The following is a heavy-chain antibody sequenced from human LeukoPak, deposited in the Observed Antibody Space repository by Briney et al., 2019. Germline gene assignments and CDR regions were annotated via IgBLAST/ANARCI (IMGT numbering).Heavy chain of an antibody. CDR2: ISYDGSNK. CDR3: ASSSSWYKLDY. CDR1: GFTFSSYA. V-gene: IGHV3-30-3*01. Sequence: GGSLRLSCAASGFTFSSYAMHWVRQAPGKGLEWVAVISYDGSNKYYADSVKGRFTISRDNSKNTPYLQMNSLRAEDTAVYYCASSSSWYKLDYWGQGTLVTVSS. J-gene: IGHJ4*02. D-gene: IGHD6-13*01.